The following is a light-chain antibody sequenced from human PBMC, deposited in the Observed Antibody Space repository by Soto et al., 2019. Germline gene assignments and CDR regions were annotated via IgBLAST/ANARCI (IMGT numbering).Light chain of an antibody. CDR3: LQTYATPPT. V-gene: IGKV1-39*01. CDR2: AAS. J-gene: IGKJ1*01. CDR1: QTIRTS. Sequence: DIQMTQSPSSLSASVGDRVILTCRASQTIRTSLKWYQQKPGKAPKLLIYAASTLHSGFQSRFSGSGSGTDVTLSISNLQPEDFATYFCLQTYATPPTVGQGTKVVI.